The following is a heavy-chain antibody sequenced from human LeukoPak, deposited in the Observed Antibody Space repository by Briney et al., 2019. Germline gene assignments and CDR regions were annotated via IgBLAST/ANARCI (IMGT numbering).Heavy chain of an antibody. D-gene: IGHD5-12*01. V-gene: IGHV4-39*01. CDR3: ARQAISGYDPPPFDS. J-gene: IGHJ4*02. Sequence: RASETLSLTCTVSGGSISSSTYYWGWIRQPPGKGLEWIGNLYYSGSTNYNPSLKSRVTISVDTSKNQFSLKLSSVTAADTAVYYCARQAISGYDPPPFDSWGQGTLVAVSS. CDR2: LYYSGST. CDR1: GGSISSSTYY.